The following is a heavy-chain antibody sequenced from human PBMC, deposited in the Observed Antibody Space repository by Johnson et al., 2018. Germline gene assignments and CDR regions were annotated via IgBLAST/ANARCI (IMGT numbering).Heavy chain of an antibody. CDR3: AADPASDAVDI. CDR1: GFTFSSYG. J-gene: IGHJ3*02. CDR2: LWYDGSNK. V-gene: IGHV3-33*01. Sequence: QVRLVESGGDLVQPGGSLGLSCAASGFTFSSYGMHWVRQAPGKGLEWVAVLWYDGSNKYYADSVKGRFTISRDNSKNTLYLQMSSLRSEDTAVYYCAADPASDAVDIWGQGTMVTVSS.